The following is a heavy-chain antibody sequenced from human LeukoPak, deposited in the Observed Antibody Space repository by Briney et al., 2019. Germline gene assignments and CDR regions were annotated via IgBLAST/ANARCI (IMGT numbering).Heavy chain of an antibody. CDR1: GFTFSSYA. CDR3: AKGGPTYYYDSSGYYYRYFDY. CDR2: ISGSGGST. Sequence: GGSLRLSCAASGFTFSSYAMSWVRQAPGKGLEWVSAISGSGGSTYYADSVKGRFTISRDNSKNTLYLQMNSPRAEDTAVYYCAKGGPTYYYDSSGYYYRYFDYWGXGTLVTVSS. V-gene: IGHV3-23*01. J-gene: IGHJ4*01. D-gene: IGHD3-22*01.